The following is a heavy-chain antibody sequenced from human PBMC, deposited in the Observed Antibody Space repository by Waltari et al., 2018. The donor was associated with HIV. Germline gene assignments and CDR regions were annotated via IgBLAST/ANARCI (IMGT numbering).Heavy chain of an antibody. D-gene: IGHD6-19*01. CDR1: GFTFSSNA. CDR3: ATEGRGSGWYGIDY. V-gene: IGHV3-30*04. CDR2: ISYDGSNK. J-gene: IGHJ4*02. Sequence: QVQLAESGGGVVQPGRALRLSWAASGFTFSSNAMHWVRQAPGKGLGWVAVISYDGSNKYYADSVKGRFTISRDNSKSTLYLQMNSLRAEDTAVYYCATEGRGSGWYGIDYWGQGTLVTVSS.